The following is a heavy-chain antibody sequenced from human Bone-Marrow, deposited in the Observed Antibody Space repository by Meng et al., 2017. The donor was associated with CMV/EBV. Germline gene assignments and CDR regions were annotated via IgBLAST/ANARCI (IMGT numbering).Heavy chain of an antibody. J-gene: IGHJ5*02. V-gene: IGHV4-4*02. D-gene: IGHD2-2*02. CDR2: IYHSGST. CDR1: GGSISSSNW. CDR3: AREEGYCSSTSCYRGGNWVDP. Sequence: SETLSLTCAVSGGSISSSNWWSWVRQPPGKGLEWMGEIYHSGSTNYNPSLKSRVTISVDKSKNQFSLKLSSVTAADTAVYYCAREEGYCSSTSCYRGGNWVDPWGEGTLVTVSS.